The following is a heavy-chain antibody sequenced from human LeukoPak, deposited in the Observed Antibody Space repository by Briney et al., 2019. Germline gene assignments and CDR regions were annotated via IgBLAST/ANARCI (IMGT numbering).Heavy chain of an antibody. CDR2: ISSSSSTI. CDR1: GFTFSDYT. CDR3: ARYRDGYNLDAFDI. J-gene: IGHJ3*02. V-gene: IGHV3-48*04. D-gene: IGHD5-24*01. Sequence: GGSLRLSCAASGFTFSDYTIHWVRRAPGKGLEWVSYISSSSSTIYYADSVKGRFTISRDNAKNSLYLQMNSLRAEDTAVYYCARYRDGYNLDAFDIWGQGTMVTVSS.